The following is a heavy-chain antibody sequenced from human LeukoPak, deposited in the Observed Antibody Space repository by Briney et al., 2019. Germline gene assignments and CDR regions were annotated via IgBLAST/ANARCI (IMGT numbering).Heavy chain of an antibody. V-gene: IGHV3-23*01. J-gene: IGHJ4*02. CDR2: ISDSGDNT. D-gene: IGHD3-22*01. Sequence: PGGSLRLSCAASGFTFSSYAMTWVRQAPGKGLEWVSIISDSGDNTYYADSVKGRFTISRDNSKNILYLQMNSLRADDTAVYYCARDRRYYDSPYYFDYWGQGTLVTVSS. CDR3: ARDRRYYDSPYYFDY. CDR1: GFTFSSYA.